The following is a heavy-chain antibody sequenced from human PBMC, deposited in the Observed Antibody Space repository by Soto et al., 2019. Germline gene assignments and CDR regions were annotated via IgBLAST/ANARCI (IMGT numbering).Heavy chain of an antibody. CDR1: GGSISSVDYY. Sequence: PSETLSLTCTVSGGSISSVDYYWSWIRQPPGKGLEWIGYIYYSGSTYYNPSLKSRVTISVDTSKNQFSLKLSSVTAADTAVYYCGRVGSSIATRPFDYWSQGTLVTVSS. J-gene: IGHJ4*02. CDR2: IYYSGST. V-gene: IGHV4-30-4*01. D-gene: IGHD6-6*01. CDR3: GRVGSSIATRPFDY.